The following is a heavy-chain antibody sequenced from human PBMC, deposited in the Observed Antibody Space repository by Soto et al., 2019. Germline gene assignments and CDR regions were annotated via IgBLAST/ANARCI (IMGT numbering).Heavy chain of an antibody. CDR1: GGSISSGGYS. V-gene: IGHV4-30-2*01. CDR3: ARGRGYSYGLDP. D-gene: IGHD5-18*01. CDR2: IYHSGST. Sequence: SETLSLTCAVSGGSISSGGYSWSWIRQPPGKGLEWIGYIYHSGSTYYNPSLKSRVTISVDRSKNQFSLSLNFVTAADTAVYYCARGRGYSYGLDPWGQGSLVTVSS. J-gene: IGHJ5*02.